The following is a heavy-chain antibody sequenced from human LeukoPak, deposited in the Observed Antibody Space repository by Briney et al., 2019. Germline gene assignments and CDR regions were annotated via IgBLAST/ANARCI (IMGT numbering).Heavy chain of an antibody. CDR2: ISTSSSYI. J-gene: IGHJ4*02. Sequence: PGGSLRLSCAASGFTFSSYTMNWVRQAPGKGLEWVSSISTSSSYIYYADSVKGRFTISRDNAKNSLYLQMNSLRAEDTAVYYCARDRAQIGSGGDWGQGTLVTVSS. D-gene: IGHD3-10*01. CDR1: GFTFSSYT. V-gene: IGHV3-21*04. CDR3: ARDRAQIGSGGD.